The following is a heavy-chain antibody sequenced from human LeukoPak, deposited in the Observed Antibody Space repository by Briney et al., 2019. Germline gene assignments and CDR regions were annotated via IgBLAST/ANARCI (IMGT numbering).Heavy chain of an antibody. Sequence: SETLSLTCIVSVGSITSGSYYWSWIRQPAGKGLEWIGRIYTSGSTNYNPSLKSRVTISVDTSKNQFSLKLSSVTAADTAVYYCARVGYYGNYFDYWGQGTLVTVSS. CDR3: ARVGYYGNYFDY. CDR1: VGSITSGSYY. V-gene: IGHV4-61*02. CDR2: IYTSGST. J-gene: IGHJ4*02. D-gene: IGHD3-10*01.